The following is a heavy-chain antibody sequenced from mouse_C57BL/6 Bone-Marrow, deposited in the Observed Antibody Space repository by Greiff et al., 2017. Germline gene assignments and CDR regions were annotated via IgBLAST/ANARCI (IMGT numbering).Heavy chain of an antibody. J-gene: IGHJ1*03. Sequence: EVKLVESGGGLVQPGGSLSLSCAASGFTFTDYYMSWVRQPPGKALEWLGFIRNKANGYTTEYSASVKGRFTISRDNSQSILYLQMNALRAEDSATYYCARRDYWYVDVWGRGNGVTVSS. CDR1: GFTFTDYY. V-gene: IGHV7-3*01. CDR3: ARRDYWYVDV. CDR2: IRNKANGYTT.